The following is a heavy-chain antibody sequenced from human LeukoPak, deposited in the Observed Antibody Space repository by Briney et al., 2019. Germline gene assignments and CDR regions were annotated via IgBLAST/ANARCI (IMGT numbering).Heavy chain of an antibody. CDR3: AKDFDTGYSSGWTFDY. D-gene: IGHD6-19*01. J-gene: IGHJ4*02. V-gene: IGHV3-23*01. CDR2: INRSGGNT. CDR1: GFTFSSYA. Sequence: GGSLRLSCAPSGFTFSSYAMSCVRQAPGKRLEWVSAINRSGGNTYYAHSPKGRFTISRDNSKNTLYLQMNRLRAEDTAVYYCAKDFDTGYSSGWTFDYWGQGTLVTVS.